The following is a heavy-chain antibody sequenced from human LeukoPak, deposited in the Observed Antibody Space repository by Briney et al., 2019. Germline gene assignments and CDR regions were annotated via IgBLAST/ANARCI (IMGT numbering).Heavy chain of an antibody. V-gene: IGHV1-2*02. CDR3: ARATTVAIYYYYYMDV. D-gene: IGHD4-23*01. CDR2: INPNSGGT. J-gene: IGHJ6*03. Sequence: ASVKVSCKASGYTFTGYYMHWVRQAPGQGLEWMGWINPNSGGTNYAQKFQGRVTMTRDTSISTAYMELSRLRSDDTAVYYCARATTVAIYYYYYMDVWGKGTTVTVSS. CDR1: GYTFTGYY.